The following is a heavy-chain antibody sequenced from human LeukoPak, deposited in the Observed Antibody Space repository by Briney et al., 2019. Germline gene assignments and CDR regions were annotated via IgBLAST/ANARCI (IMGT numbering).Heavy chain of an antibody. CDR1: GFTFSSYS. CDR3: ARDFQVWFGEAYGMDV. Sequence: GGSLRLSCAASGFTFSSYSMNWVRQAPGKGLEWVSSISSSSSYIYYADSVKGRFTISRDNAKNSLYLQMNSLRAEDTAVYYCARDFQVWFGEAYGMDVWGKGTMVTVSS. V-gene: IGHV3-21*01. J-gene: IGHJ6*04. CDR2: ISSSSSYI. D-gene: IGHD3-10*01.